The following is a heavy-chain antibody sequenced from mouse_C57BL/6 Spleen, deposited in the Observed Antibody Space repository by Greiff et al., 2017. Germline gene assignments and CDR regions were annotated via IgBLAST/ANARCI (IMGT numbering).Heavy chain of an antibody. CDR3: ARGGSSSYYAMDY. Sequence: VQLQQSGPELVKPGASVKISCKASGYAFSSSWMNWVKQRPGKGLEWIGRIYPGDGDPNYNGKFKGKATLTADKSSSTAYMQLSSLTSEDSAVYFCARGGSSSYYAMDYWGQGTSVTVSS. CDR2: IYPGDGDP. D-gene: IGHD1-1*01. V-gene: IGHV1-82*01. CDR1: GYAFSSSW. J-gene: IGHJ4*01.